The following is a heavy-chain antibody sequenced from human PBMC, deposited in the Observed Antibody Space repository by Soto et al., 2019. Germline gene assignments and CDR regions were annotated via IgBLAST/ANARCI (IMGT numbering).Heavy chain of an antibody. D-gene: IGHD6-19*01. Sequence: GASVKVSCKASGYTFTSYGISWVRQAPGQGLEWMGWISAYNCNTNYAQKLQGRVTMTTDTSTSTAYMELRSLRSDDTAVYYCARSSTYPSGWYRKYYFDYWGQGTLVTVSS. CDR1: GYTFTSYG. CDR2: ISAYNCNT. CDR3: ARSSTYPSGWYRKYYFDY. V-gene: IGHV1-18*01. J-gene: IGHJ4*02.